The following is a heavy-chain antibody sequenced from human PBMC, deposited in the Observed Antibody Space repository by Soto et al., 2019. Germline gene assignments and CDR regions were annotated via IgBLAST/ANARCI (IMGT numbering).Heavy chain of an antibody. V-gene: IGHV3-30*18. CDR2: ISYDGSNK. J-gene: IGHJ4*02. Sequence: GGSLRLSCAASGFTFSSYGMHWVRQAPGKGLEWVAVISYDGSNKYYADSVKGRFTISKDNSKNTLYLQMNSLRAEDTAVYYCAKAFGYCSGGSCYGYWGQGTLVTVSS. CDR3: AKAFGYCSGGSCYGY. D-gene: IGHD2-15*01. CDR1: GFTFSSYG.